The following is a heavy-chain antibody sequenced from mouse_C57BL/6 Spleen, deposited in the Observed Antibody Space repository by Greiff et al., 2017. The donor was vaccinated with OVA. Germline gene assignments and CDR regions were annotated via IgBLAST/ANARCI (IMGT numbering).Heavy chain of an antibody. V-gene: IGHV2-2*01. CDR2: IWSGGST. CDR1: GFSLTSYG. CDR3: ARNGITTVVATDYAMDY. D-gene: IGHD1-1*01. J-gene: IGHJ4*01. Sequence: QVHVKQSGPGLVQPSQSLSITCTVSGFSLTSYGVHWVRQSPGKGLEWLGVIWSGGSTDYNAAFISRLSISKDNSKSQVFFKMNSLQADDTAIYYCARNGITTVVATDYAMDYWGQGTSVTVSS.